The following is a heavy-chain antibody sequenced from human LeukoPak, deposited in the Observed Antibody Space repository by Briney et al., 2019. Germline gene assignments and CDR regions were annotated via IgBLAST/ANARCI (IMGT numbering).Heavy chain of an antibody. Sequence: GASVKVSCKTSGYTFTNYGISWVRQAPGQGLEWMGWISANSGNTNHAQTFQGRITLTRDTSTTTAYMELRSLRSDDTAVYYCARAGANFQNWFDPWGREPWSPSPQ. CDR2: ISANSGNT. CDR3: ARAGANFQNWFDP. D-gene: IGHD1-1*01. V-gene: IGHV1-18*01. J-gene: IGHJ5*02. CDR1: GYTFTNYG.